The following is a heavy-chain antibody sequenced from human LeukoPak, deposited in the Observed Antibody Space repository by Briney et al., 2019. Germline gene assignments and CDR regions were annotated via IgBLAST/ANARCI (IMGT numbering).Heavy chain of an antibody. CDR2: LFDSVNT. D-gene: IGHD5-18*01. CDR3: ATIKRGSIFGYFDF. Sequence: SETLSLTCTISGGSISSHYWSWIRQPPGKGLEWIAYLFDSVNTKDNPSLQSRLTLSADTSKNQFSLRLSSVTAADTAVYYCATIKRGSIFGYFDFWGQGIKVTVSS. J-gene: IGHJ4*02. CDR1: GGSISSHY. V-gene: IGHV4-59*11.